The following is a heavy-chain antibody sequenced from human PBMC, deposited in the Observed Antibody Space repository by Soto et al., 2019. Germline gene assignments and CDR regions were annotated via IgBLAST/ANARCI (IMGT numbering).Heavy chain of an antibody. CDR1: GGSVSSSSYY. Sequence: QLQLQESGPGLVKPSETLSLTCTVSGGSVSSSSYYRGWVRQPPVNGLESIGRADYSSSTYYHTSLARRVTISLDKPNNQFCLKLMSWSAADTTVYCRGRLEGLATISYFFDYGGQGALVTVSS. CDR2: ADYSSST. V-gene: IGHV4-39*01. D-gene: IGHD3-9*01. CDR3: GRLEGLATISYFFDY. J-gene: IGHJ4*02.